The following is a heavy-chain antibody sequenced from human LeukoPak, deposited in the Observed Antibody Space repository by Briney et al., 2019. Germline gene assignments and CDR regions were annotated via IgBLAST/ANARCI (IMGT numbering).Heavy chain of an antibody. CDR3: ARKYDFWTGHYMDV. Sequence: GGSLRLSCAASGFTFSSYSMNWVRQAPGKGLEWVSSISSSSSSYIYYADSVKGRFTISRDNAKNSLYLQMNSLRAEDTAVYYCARKYDFWTGHYMDVWGKGTTVTVSS. CDR2: ISSSSSSYI. V-gene: IGHV3-21*01. D-gene: IGHD3-3*01. J-gene: IGHJ6*03. CDR1: GFTFSSYS.